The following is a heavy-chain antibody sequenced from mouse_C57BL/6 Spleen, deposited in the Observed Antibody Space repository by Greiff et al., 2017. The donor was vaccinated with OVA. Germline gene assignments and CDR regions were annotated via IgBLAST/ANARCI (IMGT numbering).Heavy chain of an antibody. V-gene: IGHV5-9*01. D-gene: IGHD2-4*01. CDR1: EFTFSSYT. CDR3: ARHYYDYAWFAY. J-gene: IGHJ3*01. Sequence: EVHLVESGGGLVKPGGSLKLSCAASEFTFSSYTMSWVRQTPEKRLEWVATISGGGGNTYYPDSVKGRFTISRDNAKNTLYLQMSSLRSEDTALYYCARHYYDYAWFAYWGQGTLVTVSA. CDR2: ISGGGGNT.